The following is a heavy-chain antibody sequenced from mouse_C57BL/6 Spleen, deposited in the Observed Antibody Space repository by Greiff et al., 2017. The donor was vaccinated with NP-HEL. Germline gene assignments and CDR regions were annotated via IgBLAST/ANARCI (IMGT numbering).Heavy chain of an antibody. CDR1: GYNFTSYC. D-gene: IGHD6-1*01. V-gene: IGHV1-59*01. J-gene: IGHJ2*01. Sequence: VQLQQPGAELVRPGTSVKLSCKASGYNFTSYCMHWVKQRPGQGLEWIGVIDPSDSYTNYNQKFKGKATITADTSSSTAYMQLSSLTSEDSAIYYCATKENEAIDYWGQGTTLTVSS. CDR2: IDPSDSYT. CDR3: ATKENEAIDY.